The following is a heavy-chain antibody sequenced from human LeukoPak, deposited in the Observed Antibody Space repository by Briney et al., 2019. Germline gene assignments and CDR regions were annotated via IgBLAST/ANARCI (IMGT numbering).Heavy chain of an antibody. J-gene: IGHJ4*02. CDR3: ARAYSSSWYVPALDDYFDY. D-gene: IGHD6-13*01. Sequence: ASVKVSCKASGYTFTGYYMHWVRQAPGQGLEWMGWINPNSGGTNYAQKFQGWVTMTRDTSISTAYMELSRLRSDDTAVYYCARAYSSSWYVPALDDYFDYWGQGTLVTVSS. CDR2: INPNSGGT. CDR1: GYTFTGYY. V-gene: IGHV1-2*04.